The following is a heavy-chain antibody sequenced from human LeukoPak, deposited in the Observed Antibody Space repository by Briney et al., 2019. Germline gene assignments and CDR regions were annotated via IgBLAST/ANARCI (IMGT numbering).Heavy chain of an antibody. D-gene: IGHD4-17*01. J-gene: IGHJ4*02. CDR3: ARALPSGELDY. Sequence: SETLSLTCTVSGGSISSYYWSWIRQPPGKGLEWIGYIYYSGSTNYNLSLKSRVTISVDTTKNQFSLKLSSVTAADTAVYYCARALPSGELDYWGQGTLVTVSS. CDR2: IYYSGST. CDR1: GGSISSYY. V-gene: IGHV4-59*01.